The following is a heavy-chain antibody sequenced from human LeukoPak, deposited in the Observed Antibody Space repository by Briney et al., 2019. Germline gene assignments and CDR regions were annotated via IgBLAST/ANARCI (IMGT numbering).Heavy chain of an antibody. D-gene: IGHD3-10*01. CDR1: GYTFTGYY. Sequence: ASVKVSCKASGYTFTGYYMHWVRQAPGQGLEWMGWINPNSGNTGYAQKFQGRVTITRNTSISTAYMELSSLRSEDTAMYYCARGRLRSLGYYGSGRTNWFDPWGQGTLVTVSS. J-gene: IGHJ5*02. CDR2: INPNSGNT. V-gene: IGHV1-8*03. CDR3: ARGRLRSLGYYGSGRTNWFDP.